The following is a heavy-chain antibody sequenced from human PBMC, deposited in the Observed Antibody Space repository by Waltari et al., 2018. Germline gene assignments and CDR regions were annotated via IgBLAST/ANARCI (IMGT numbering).Heavy chain of an antibody. J-gene: IGHJ3*01. Sequence: QLQLQESRPGLLKPSETLSLTCTVSGGSISSSSYSWGWIRQPPGKGLEWIADLYYTGTPYYNPSLKSRVTISVDTSRNQFSLKLSSVTAADTAVYFCARRSGYYDLWGQGTMVTVSS. V-gene: IGHV4-39*07. CDR2: LYYTGTP. CDR1: GGSISSSSYS. CDR3: ARRSGYYDL. D-gene: IGHD3-3*01.